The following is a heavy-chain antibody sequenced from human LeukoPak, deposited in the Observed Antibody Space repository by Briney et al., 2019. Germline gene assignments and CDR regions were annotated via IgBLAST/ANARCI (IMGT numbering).Heavy chain of an antibody. CDR2: ISSSSSYI. Sequence: KTGGSLRLSCAASGFTFSSYSMNWVRQAPGKGLEWVSSISSSSSYIYYADSVKGRFTISRDNAKNSLYLQMNSLRAEDTAVYYCARDGERGYHMDVWGKGTTVTISS. D-gene: IGHD1-26*01. V-gene: IGHV3-21*01. CDR1: GFTFSSYS. J-gene: IGHJ6*03. CDR3: ARDGERGYHMDV.